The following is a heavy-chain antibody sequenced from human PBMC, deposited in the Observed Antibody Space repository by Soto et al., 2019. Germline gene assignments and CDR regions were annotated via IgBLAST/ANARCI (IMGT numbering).Heavy chain of an antibody. V-gene: IGHV1-3*01. D-gene: IGHD4-17*01. CDR3: ARTLYGDNVDY. CDR2: INAGNGNT. Sequence: ASVKVSCKASGYTLTSYAMHWVRQAPGQRLEWMGWINAGNGNTGYAQKFQGRVTMTRNTSISTAYMELSSLRSEDTAVYYCARTLYGDNVDYWGQGTLVTVSS. CDR1: GYTLTSYA. J-gene: IGHJ4*02.